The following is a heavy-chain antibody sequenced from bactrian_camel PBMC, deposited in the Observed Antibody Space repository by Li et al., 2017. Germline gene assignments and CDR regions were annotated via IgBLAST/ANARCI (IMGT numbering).Heavy chain of an antibody. CDR3: AAGPSRCRLEGGMVLLNPFGY. Sequence: VQLVESGGGLVQPGGSLRLSCEASGFSFSSYIMSWVRQAPGKGLEWISGINSGAVAKYYADSVKGRFTISQDNARSVLYLQMNSLRPNDTAMYHCAAGPSRCRLEGGMVLLNPFGYWGQGTQVTVS. J-gene: IGHJ6*01. V-gene: IGHV3S40*01. D-gene: IGHD2*01. CDR1: GFSFSSYI. CDR2: INSGAVAK.